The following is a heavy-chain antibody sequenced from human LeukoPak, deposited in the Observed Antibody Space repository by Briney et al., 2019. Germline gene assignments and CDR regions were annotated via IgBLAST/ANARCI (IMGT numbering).Heavy chain of an antibody. CDR2: IYYSGNT. Sequence: PSETLSLTCTVSGGSISSSSYYWGWIRQPPGKGLEWIGSIYYSGNTYYNPSLESRVTISVDTSKNQFSLKLSSVTAADTAVYYCATSGWYLLPGVYWGQGTLVTVSS. V-gene: IGHV4-39*01. CDR1: GGSISSSSYY. J-gene: IGHJ4*02. D-gene: IGHD6-19*01. CDR3: ATSGWYLLPGVY.